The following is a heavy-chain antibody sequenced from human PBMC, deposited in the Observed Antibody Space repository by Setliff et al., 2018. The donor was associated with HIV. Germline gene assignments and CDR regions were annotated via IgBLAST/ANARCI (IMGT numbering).Heavy chain of an antibody. V-gene: IGHV4-34*01. Sequence: SETLSLTCAVYGGSFSGYYWGWIRHPPGKGLEWIGEIKHNGNSNSNPSLRSRLTLSVDTSKNQFSLKLKSVTAADAAVYYCARVTYFYYYYMDVWGQGTTVTVSS. CDR2: IKHNGNS. CDR3: ARVTYFYYYYMDV. D-gene: IGHD5-18*01. J-gene: IGHJ6*02. CDR1: GGSFSGYY.